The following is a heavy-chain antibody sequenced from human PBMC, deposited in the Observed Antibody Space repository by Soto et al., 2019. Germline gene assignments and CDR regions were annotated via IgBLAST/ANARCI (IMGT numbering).Heavy chain of an antibody. CDR1: GGTFSSYA. D-gene: IGHD2-15*01. V-gene: IGHV1-69*13. CDR3: ARGERSGSWNYYYGMDV. CDR2: IIPIFGTA. J-gene: IGHJ6*02. Sequence: GASVKVSCKASGGTFSSYAISWVRQAPGQGLEWMGGIIPIFGTANYAQKFQGRVTITADESTSTAYMELSSLRSEDTAVYYCARGERSGSWNYYYGMDVWGHGTMVTVSS.